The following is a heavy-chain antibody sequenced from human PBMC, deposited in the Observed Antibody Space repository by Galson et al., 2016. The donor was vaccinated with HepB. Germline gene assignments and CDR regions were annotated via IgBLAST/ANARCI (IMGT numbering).Heavy chain of an antibody. CDR1: GFTFRTSW. CDR2: INPDGSQT. V-gene: IGHV3-7*03. D-gene: IGHD6-6*01. J-gene: IGHJ4*02. Sequence: SLRLSCAASGFTFRTSWMSWVRQPPGKGPEWVANINPDGSQTYYVDSVKGRFNISKDNAKNSLYLRMNSLRAEDTALYYCAKGRVRYSRSSDIDYWGQGTLVAVSS. CDR3: AKGRVRYSRSSDIDY.